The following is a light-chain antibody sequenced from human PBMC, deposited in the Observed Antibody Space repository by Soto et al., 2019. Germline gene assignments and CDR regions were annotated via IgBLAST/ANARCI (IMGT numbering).Light chain of an antibody. J-gene: IGKJ5*01. V-gene: IGKV2-30*02. CDR3: MQGTHWPIT. Sequence: DIVMTQSPLSLSVAPGEPASISCRANQILVHSDGIAYFSWFQQRPGRSPRRLIYKVSNRDSGVPARFSGSGSGTDFALKISRVEAEDVGVYYCMQGTHWPITFGQGTRLEI. CDR1: QILVHSDGIAY. CDR2: KVS.